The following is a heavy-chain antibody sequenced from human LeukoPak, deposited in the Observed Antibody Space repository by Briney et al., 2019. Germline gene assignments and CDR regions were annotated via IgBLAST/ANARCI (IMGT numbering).Heavy chain of an antibody. J-gene: IGHJ6*03. CDR3: AKYYGYNSDYHYYYMDV. D-gene: IGHD5-24*01. V-gene: IGHV3-23*01. Sequence: PTGGSLRLSCAASGFTFSSYAKSWVRQAPGKGLEWVSAISGSGGSTYYADSVKGRFTISRDNSKNTLYLQMNSLRAEDSAVYYCAKYYGYNSDYHYYYMDVWGKGNTVTVSS. CDR1: GFTFSSYA. CDR2: ISGSGGST.